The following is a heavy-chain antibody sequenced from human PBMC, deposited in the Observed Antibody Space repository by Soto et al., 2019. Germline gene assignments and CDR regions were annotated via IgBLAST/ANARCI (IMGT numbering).Heavy chain of an antibody. Sequence: GGSLRLSCAASGFTFSSYSMNWVRQAPGKGLEWVSSISSSSSYIYYADSVKGRFTISRDNAKNSLYLQMNSLRAEDTAVYYCARETGYSYGGSDYWGQGTLVTVSS. J-gene: IGHJ4*02. CDR2: ISSSSSYI. V-gene: IGHV3-21*01. CDR1: GFTFSSYS. CDR3: ARETGYSYGGSDY. D-gene: IGHD5-18*01.